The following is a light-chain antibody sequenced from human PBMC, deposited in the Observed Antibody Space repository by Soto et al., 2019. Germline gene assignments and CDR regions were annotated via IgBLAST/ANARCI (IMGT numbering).Light chain of an antibody. CDR3: QQSYSRPLT. V-gene: IGKV1-39*01. CDR1: QYISSS. J-gene: IGKJ3*01. CDR2: GAS. Sequence: DIQMTQSPSSLSASVGDRVTITCRASQYISSSVNWYQQKPGKAPKFLIYGASDLQRGVPSRFSGSGSGTDFTLTINSLQPEDFATYYCQQSYSRPLTFGPGTKLDIK.